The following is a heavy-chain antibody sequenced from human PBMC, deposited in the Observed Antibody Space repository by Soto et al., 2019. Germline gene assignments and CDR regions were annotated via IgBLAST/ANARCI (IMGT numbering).Heavy chain of an antibody. CDR1: GFTFSSYA. Sequence: EVQLLESGGGLVQPGGSLRLSCAASGFTFSSYAMSWVRQAPGKGLEWVSAISGSGGSTYYADSVKGRFTISRDNSKNTLYLQRNSLRAEDTAVYYCARPLYSSTWYSDYWGQGTLVTVSS. CDR3: ARPLYSSTWYSDY. V-gene: IGHV3-23*01. CDR2: ISGSGGST. D-gene: IGHD6-13*01. J-gene: IGHJ4*02.